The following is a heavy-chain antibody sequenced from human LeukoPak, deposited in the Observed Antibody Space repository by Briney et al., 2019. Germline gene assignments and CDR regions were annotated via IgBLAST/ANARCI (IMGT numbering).Heavy chain of an antibody. CDR3: AREGDYFDY. J-gene: IGHJ4*02. V-gene: IGHV4-61*02. D-gene: IGHD1-26*01. CDR1: GGSISSGSYY. Sequence: PSETLSLTCTVSGGSISSGSYYWSWIRQPAGKGLEWIGRIYTSGSTHYNPSLKSRVTMSVDTSKNQFSLKLSSVTAADTAVYYCAREGDYFDYWGQGTLVTVSS. CDR2: IYTSGST.